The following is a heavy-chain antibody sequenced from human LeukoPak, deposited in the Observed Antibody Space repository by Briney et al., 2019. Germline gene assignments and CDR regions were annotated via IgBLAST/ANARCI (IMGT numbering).Heavy chain of an antibody. V-gene: IGHV4-39*01. CDR3: ARFVTGDGAFDI. CDR1: GGSISSSSYY. Sequence: SETLSLTCTVSGGSISSSSYYWGWIRQPPGKGLEWIGSIYYSGNTYYNPSLRGRVTISVDTSKNQFSLNLSSVTAADTAVYYCARFVTGDGAFDIWGQGTMVTVSS. CDR2: IYYSGNT. J-gene: IGHJ3*02. D-gene: IGHD7-27*01.